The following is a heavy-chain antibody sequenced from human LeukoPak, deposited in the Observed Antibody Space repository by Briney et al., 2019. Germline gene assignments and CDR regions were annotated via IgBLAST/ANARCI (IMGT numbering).Heavy chain of an antibody. CDR3: ASTIVVVPAPGWFDP. J-gene: IGHJ5*02. Sequence: GGSLRLSCVASGFTFNSYGMHWVRQAPGKGLEWVAFIRYDGSNKYYADSVKGRFTISRDNSKNTLYLQMNSLRAEDTAVYYCASTIVVVPAPGWFDPWGQGTLVTVSS. D-gene: IGHD2-2*01. CDR2: IRYDGSNK. V-gene: IGHV3-30*02. CDR1: GFTFNSYG.